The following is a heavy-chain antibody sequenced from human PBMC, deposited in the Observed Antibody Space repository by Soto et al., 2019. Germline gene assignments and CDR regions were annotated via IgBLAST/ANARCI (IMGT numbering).Heavy chain of an antibody. J-gene: IGHJ6*03. V-gene: IGHV3-15*01. CDR3: TTAGGGYCSGGSCSGYYYYYMDV. Sequence: GGSLRLSCAASGFTFSNAWMSWVRQAPGKGLEWVGRIKSKTDGGTTDYAAPVKGRFTISRDDSKNTLYLQMNSLKTEDTAVYYCTTAGGGYCSGGSCSGYYYYYMDVWGKGTTVTVSS. CDR1: GFTFSNAW. D-gene: IGHD2-15*01. CDR2: IKSKTDGGTT.